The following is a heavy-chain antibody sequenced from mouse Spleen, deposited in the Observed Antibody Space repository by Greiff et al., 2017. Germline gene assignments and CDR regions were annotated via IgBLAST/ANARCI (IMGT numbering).Heavy chain of an antibody. CDR3: TRHYGSSLYFDY. J-gene: IGHJ2*01. CDR1: GYTFTSYW. D-gene: IGHD1-1*01. CDR2: IYPGNSDT. Sequence: VQLQQSGTVLARPGASVKMSCKASGYTFTSYWMHWVKQRPGQGLEWIGAIYPGNSDTSYNQKFKGKAKLTAVTSTSTAYMELSSLTNEDSAVYYCTRHYGSSLYFDYWGQGTTLTVSS. V-gene: IGHV1-5*01.